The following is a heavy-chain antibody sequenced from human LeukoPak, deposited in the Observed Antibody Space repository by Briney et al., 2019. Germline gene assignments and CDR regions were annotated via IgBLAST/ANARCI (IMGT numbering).Heavy chain of an antibody. V-gene: IGHV4-4*07. Sequence: SETLSLTCTVSGDSISIYYYSWIRQPAGKGLEWIGRVYAGGNTNYNPSLKSRVTMSVDTSKNQFSLKLSSVTAADTAVYYCARALRDIVVVPAAIRNYYYYYYMDVWGKGTTDTVSS. CDR1: GDSISIYY. D-gene: IGHD2-2*02. CDR3: ARALRDIVVVPAAIRNYYYYYYMDV. CDR2: VYAGGNT. J-gene: IGHJ6*03.